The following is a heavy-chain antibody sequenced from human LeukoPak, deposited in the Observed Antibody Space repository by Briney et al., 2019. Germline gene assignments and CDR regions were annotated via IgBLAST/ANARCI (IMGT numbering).Heavy chain of an antibody. CDR2: ISTSGART. V-gene: IGHV3-23*01. Sequence: PGGSLRLSCAASGFTFSSYAMTWVRQAPGKGLEWVSSISTSGARTYYADPVKGRFTISRDNSKNTLFLQMNSLRAEDTAVYYCAEKIDNYLFDYWGQGTLVSVS. CDR1: GFTFSSYA. D-gene: IGHD4-4*01. J-gene: IGHJ4*02. CDR3: AEKIDNYLFDY.